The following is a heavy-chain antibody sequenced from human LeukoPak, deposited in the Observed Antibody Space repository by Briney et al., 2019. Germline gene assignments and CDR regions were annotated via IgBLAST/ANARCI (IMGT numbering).Heavy chain of an antibody. V-gene: IGHV4-61*01. CDR2: IYYSGST. CDR1: GGSVSSGSYY. D-gene: IGHD5-12*01. CDR3: ASGYSGYDDALDI. Sequence: SETLSLTCTVSGGSVSSGSYYWSWIRQPPGKGLEWIGYIYYSGSTNYNPSLKSRVTISVDTSKNQFSLKLSSVTAADTAVYYCASGYSGYDDALDIWGQGTMVTVSS. J-gene: IGHJ3*02.